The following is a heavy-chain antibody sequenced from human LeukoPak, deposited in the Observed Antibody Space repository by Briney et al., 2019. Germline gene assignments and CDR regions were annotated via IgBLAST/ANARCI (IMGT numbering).Heavy chain of an antibody. D-gene: IGHD2-15*01. J-gene: IGHJ4*02. CDR3: AREFYCSGGSCYSHFDY. Sequence: PSETLSLTCTVSGDSISSYYWSWIRQPPGKGLEWIGYIYYSGSTNYNPSLKSRVTISVDTSKNQFSLKLSSVTAADTPVYYCAREFYCSGGSCYSHFDYWGQGTLVTVSS. CDR2: IYYSGST. CDR1: GDSISSYY. V-gene: IGHV4-59*01.